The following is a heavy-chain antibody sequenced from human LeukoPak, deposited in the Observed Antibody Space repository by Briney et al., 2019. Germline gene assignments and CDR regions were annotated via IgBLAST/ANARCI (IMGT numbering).Heavy chain of an antibody. D-gene: IGHD1-26*01. V-gene: IGHV3-15*01. J-gene: IGHJ4*02. CDR1: GFTFSNVW. CDR3: ATDLCQRYYID. CDR2: IKRKTNGGAT. Sequence: GGSLRLSCAASGFTFSNVWMNWVRQAPGKGLEWVGLIKRKTNGGATEYAAPVKGRFVISRDDSENTLYLQMNSLKTEDTAVYYCATDLCQRYYIDWGQGTLVTVSS.